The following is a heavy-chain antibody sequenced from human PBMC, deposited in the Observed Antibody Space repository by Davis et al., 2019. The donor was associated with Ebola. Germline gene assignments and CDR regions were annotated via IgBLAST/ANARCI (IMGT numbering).Heavy chain of an antibody. Sequence: PGGSLRLSCAASGFTFSDYYMSWIRQAPGKGLEWVSYISSSGSTIYYADSVKGRFTISRDNAKNSLYLQMNSLRAEDTAVYYCARDNWIVGAIYENAFDIWGQGTMVTVSS. CDR1: GFTFSDYY. CDR2: ISSSGSTI. D-gene: IGHD1-26*01. J-gene: IGHJ3*02. V-gene: IGHV3-11*01. CDR3: ARDNWIVGAIYENAFDI.